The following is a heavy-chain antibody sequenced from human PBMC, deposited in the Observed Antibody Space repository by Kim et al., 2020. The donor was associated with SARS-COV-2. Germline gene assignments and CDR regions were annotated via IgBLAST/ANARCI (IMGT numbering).Heavy chain of an antibody. CDR1: GFTFSSYN. J-gene: IGHJ4*02. CDR2: ITSSRYI. Sequence: GGSLRLSCAASGFTFSSYNMNWVRQAPGKGLEWVSSITSSRYIYYADSVKGRFTISRDNAKNSLYLHINSLRAEDTALYYCAREECSGGSCYSDYWGQGTLVTVSS. D-gene: IGHD2-15*01. CDR3: AREECSGGSCYSDY. V-gene: IGHV3-21*01.